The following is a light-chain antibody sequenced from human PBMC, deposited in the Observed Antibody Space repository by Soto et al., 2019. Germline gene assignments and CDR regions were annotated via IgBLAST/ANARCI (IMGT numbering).Light chain of an antibody. CDR2: DAS. Sequence: DIQMTQYPSTLSASVGDRVTIAFRSSQSISSWLAWYQQKPGKAPKLLIYDASSLETGVPSRFSGSGSGTDFTFTISSLQPEDIATYYCQQYDNPSITFGQGTRLETK. J-gene: IGKJ5*01. CDR1: QSISSW. V-gene: IGKV1-5*01. CDR3: QQYDNPSIT.